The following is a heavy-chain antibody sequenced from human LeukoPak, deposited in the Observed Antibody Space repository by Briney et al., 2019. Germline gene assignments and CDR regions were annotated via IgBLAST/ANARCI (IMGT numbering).Heavy chain of an antibody. CDR1: GYTFTSYG. CDR2: IIPIFGTA. CDR3: ARGHGSGSYPSNFDY. J-gene: IGHJ4*02. V-gene: IGHV1-69*05. D-gene: IGHD3-10*01. Sequence: SVKVSCKASGYTFTSYGISWVRQAPGQGLEWMGGIIPIFGTANYAQKFQGRVTITTDESTSTAYMELSSLRSEDTAVYYCARGHGSGSYPSNFDYWGQGTLVTVSS.